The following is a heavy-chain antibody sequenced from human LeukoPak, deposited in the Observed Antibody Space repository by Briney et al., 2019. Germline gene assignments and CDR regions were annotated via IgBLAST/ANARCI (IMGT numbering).Heavy chain of an antibody. CDR1: GYTFTSYG. D-gene: IGHD5-18*01. CDR3: ARVVTAMVTYYYYMDV. Sequence: ASVKVSCKASGYTFTSYGISWVRQAPGQGLEWMGWISAYNGNTNYAQKLQGRVTMTTDTSTSTAYMELRSLRSDDTAVYYCARVVTAMVTYYYYMDVWGKGTTVTVSS. J-gene: IGHJ6*03. CDR2: ISAYNGNT. V-gene: IGHV1-18*01.